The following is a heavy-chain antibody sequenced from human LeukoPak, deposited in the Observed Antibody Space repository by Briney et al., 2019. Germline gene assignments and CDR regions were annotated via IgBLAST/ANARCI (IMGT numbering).Heavy chain of an antibody. CDR3: ARPAYSSSSFDY. CDR1: GGSISSSSYS. V-gene: IGHV4-39*01. J-gene: IGHJ4*02. CDR2: IYYSGGT. D-gene: IGHD6-6*01. Sequence: PSETLSLTCTVSGGSISSSSYSWGWIRQPPGKGLEWLGSIYYSGGTYYNPPLKSRVTISVDTSKNQFSLKLSSVTAADTAVYYCARPAYSSSSFDYWGQGTLVTVSS.